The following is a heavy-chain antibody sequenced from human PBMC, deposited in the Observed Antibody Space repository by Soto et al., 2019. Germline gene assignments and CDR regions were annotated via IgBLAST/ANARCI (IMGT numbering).Heavy chain of an antibody. J-gene: IGHJ6*02. V-gene: IGHV4-34*01. D-gene: IGHD5-12*01. Sequence: WSWIRQPPGKGLEWIGEINHSGSTNYNPSLKSRVTISVDTSKNQFSLKLSSVTAADTAVYYCARAYPRRSRYSGYEWNYYYYYGMDVWGQGTTVTVSS. CDR2: INHSGST. CDR3: ARAYPRRSRYSGYEWNYYYYYGMDV.